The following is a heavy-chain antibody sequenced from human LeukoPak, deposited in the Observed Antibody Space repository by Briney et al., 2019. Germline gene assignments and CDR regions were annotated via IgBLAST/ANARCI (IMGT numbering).Heavy chain of an antibody. J-gene: IGHJ4*02. Sequence: GGSLRPSCAASGFSFGTYDMSWVRQAPGKGLECVSYISGSAGGSAYYADAVKGRFTISRDNSKSTLYLQMSSLRAEDTAFYYCAKGAWLDDWGQGALVTVSS. CDR3: AKGAWLDD. CDR2: ISGSAGGSA. V-gene: IGHV3-23*01. CDR1: GFSFGTYD.